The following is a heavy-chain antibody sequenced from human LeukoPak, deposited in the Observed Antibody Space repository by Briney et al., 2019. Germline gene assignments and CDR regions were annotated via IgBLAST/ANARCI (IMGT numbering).Heavy chain of an antibody. V-gene: IGHV4-59*01. CDR3: ARGLGYYGTIACDY. J-gene: IGHJ4*02. Sequence: SETLSLTCTVSGGSISSYYWSWTRQPPGKGLEWLGYIYYSGSTNNNPSLKSRVTISVDTSKNQFSLKLSSVTAADTAVYYCARGLGYYGTIACDYWGQGTLVTVSS. D-gene: IGHD3-22*01. CDR1: GGSISSYY. CDR2: IYYSGST.